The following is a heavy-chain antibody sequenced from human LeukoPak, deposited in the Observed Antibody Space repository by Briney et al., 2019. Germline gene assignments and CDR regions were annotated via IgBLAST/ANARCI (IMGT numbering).Heavy chain of an antibody. CDR2: ISYDGSNK. CDR3: ARSRLRLSEYYFDY. CDR1: GFPFSSYP. V-gene: IGHV3-30*04. J-gene: IGHJ4*02. Sequence: GGSLRLSCAASGFPFSSYPMHWARQAPGKGLEWVAVISYDGSNKCYADSVKGRFTISRDNSKNTLYLQMNSLRAEDTAVYYCARSRLRLSEYYFDYWGQGTLVTVSS. D-gene: IGHD3-3*01.